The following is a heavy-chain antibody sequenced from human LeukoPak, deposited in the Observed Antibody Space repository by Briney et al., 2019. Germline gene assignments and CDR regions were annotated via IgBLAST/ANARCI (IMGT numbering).Heavy chain of an antibody. J-gene: IGHJ3*02. V-gene: IGHV3-23*01. CDR1: GFTFSSYA. CDR2: ISGSGGST. CDR3: AKVGNYDILTGYYPEAFDI. D-gene: IGHD3-9*01. Sequence: GGSLRLSCAASGFTFSSYAMSWVRQAPGKGLEWVSAISGSGGSTYYADSVKGRFTISRDNSKNTLYLQMNSLRAEDTAVYYCAKVGNYDILTGYYPEAFDIWGQGTMVTVSS.